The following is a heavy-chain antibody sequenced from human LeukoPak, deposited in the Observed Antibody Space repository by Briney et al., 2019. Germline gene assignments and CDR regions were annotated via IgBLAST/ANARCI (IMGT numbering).Heavy chain of an antibody. CDR1: GFTFDDYA. V-gene: IGHV3-9*03. CDR2: ISWNSGSI. J-gene: IGHJ4*02. CDR3: AKGLGGGGLYYFDY. D-gene: IGHD3-16*01. Sequence: PGGSLRLSCAASGFTFDDYAMHWVRQAPGEGLEWVSGISWNSGSIGYADSVKGRFTISRDNAKNSLYLQMNSLRAEDMALYYCAKGLGGGGLYYFDYWGQGTLVTVSS.